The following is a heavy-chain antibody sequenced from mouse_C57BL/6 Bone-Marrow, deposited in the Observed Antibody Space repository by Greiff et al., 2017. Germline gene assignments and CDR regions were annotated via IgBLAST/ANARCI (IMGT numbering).Heavy chain of an antibody. Sequence: QVQLKQSGAELARPGASVKLSCKASGYTFTSYGISWVKQRTGQGLEWIGEIYPRSGNTYYNEKFKGKATLTADKSSSTAYMELRSLTSEDSAVYFCARDGYYLFAYWGQGTLVTVSA. J-gene: IGHJ3*01. CDR3: ARDGYYLFAY. CDR2: IYPRSGNT. CDR1: GYTFTSYG. D-gene: IGHD2-3*01. V-gene: IGHV1-81*01.